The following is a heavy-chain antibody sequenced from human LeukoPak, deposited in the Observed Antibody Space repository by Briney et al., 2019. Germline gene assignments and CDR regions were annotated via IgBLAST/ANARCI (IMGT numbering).Heavy chain of an antibody. CDR3: TRQGPGYCGSTSCYGVDY. J-gene: IGHJ4*02. Sequence: ASVKVSCKASGYTFTSCAMNWVRQAPGQGLEWMGWINTNTGNPMYAQGFTGRFVFSLDTSVSTAYLQISSLKAEDTAVYYCTRQGPGYCGSTSCYGVDYWGQGTLVTVSS. D-gene: IGHD2-2*01. CDR1: GYTFTSCA. CDR2: INTNTGNP. V-gene: IGHV7-4-1*02.